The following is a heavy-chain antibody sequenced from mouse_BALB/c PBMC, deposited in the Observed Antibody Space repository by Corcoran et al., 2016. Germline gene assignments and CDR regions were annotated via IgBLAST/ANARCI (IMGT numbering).Heavy chain of an antibody. CDR3: AITTSLYYYDY. CDR2: INPYNDGT. V-gene: IGHV1S136*01. CDR1: RYTFSSYV. Sequence: EVQLQQSGPELVKPGASVKMSRKASRYTFSSYVMHWVKQKPGQGLEWIGYINPYNDGTKYNEKFKGKATLTSDKSSSTAYMELSSLTSEDSAVYYCAITTSLYYYDYWGQGTTLTVSS. J-gene: IGHJ2*01. D-gene: IGHD1-2*01.